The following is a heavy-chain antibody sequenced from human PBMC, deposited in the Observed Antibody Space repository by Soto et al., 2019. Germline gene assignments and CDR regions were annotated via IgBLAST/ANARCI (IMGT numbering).Heavy chain of an antibody. CDR3: AREMPSTAAAYFYYALNV. V-gene: IGHV1-69*18. CDR1: GGAFNNYA. J-gene: IGHJ6*02. D-gene: IGHD6-13*01. Sequence: QVQLVQSGAEVKRPGSSVKVSCKASGGAFNNYAIYWVRQAPGQGLEWLGTIVPVFPSVYYDPRFQGRLTITADGSTDTVYMMLTSPKSEDTAVYYCAREMPSTAAAYFYYALNVWGQGTSVTVSS. CDR2: IVPVFPSV.